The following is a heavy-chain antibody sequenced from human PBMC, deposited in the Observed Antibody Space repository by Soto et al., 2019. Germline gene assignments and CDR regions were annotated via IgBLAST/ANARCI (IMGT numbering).Heavy chain of an antibody. CDR1: GYTFTGYY. CDR3: ARGSDSNYVRWFDP. D-gene: IGHD1-7*01. CDR2: INPNSGGT. Sequence: RASVKVSCKASGYTFTGYYIHWVRQAPGQGLEWMGWINPNSGGTNYAQKFQGRVTMTRDKSIRTAYMELSRLRSDDTAVYYCARGSDSNYVRWFDPWGQGTLVTVSS. J-gene: IGHJ5*02. V-gene: IGHV1-2*02.